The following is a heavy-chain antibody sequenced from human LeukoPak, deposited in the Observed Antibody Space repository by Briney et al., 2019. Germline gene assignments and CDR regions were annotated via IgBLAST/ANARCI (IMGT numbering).Heavy chain of an antibody. V-gene: IGHV3-30*03. CDR1: GFTFSSYG. D-gene: IGHD4-17*01. J-gene: IGHJ4*02. Sequence: GRSLRLSCAASGFTFSSYGMHWVRQAPGKGLEWVAVISYDGSNKYYADSVKGRFTISRDNSKNTLYLQMNSLRAEDTAVYYCAAAAYGDSGDYWGQGTLVTVSS. CDR2: ISYDGSNK. CDR3: AAAAYGDSGDY.